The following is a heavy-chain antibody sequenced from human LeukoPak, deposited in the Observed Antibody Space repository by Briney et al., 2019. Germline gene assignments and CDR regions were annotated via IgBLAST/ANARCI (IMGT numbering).Heavy chain of an antibody. CDR2: INPSGGRT. CDR1: GYTFTSYY. CDR3: ARKGQLQNDAFDI. J-gene: IGHJ3*02. V-gene: IGHV1-46*01. Sequence: ASVTVSCKASGYTFTSYYMHWVRQAPGQGLEWMGIINPSGGRTSYAQKFQGRVTMTRDTSISTAYMELSRLRSDDTAVYYCARKGQLQNDAFDIWGQGTMVTVSS. D-gene: IGHD6-6*01.